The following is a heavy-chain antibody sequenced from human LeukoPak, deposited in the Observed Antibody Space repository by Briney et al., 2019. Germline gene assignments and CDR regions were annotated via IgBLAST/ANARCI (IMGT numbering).Heavy chain of an antibody. CDR3: ARGRVLNNDY. J-gene: IGHJ4*02. CDR2: IYTSGST. Sequence: PSETLSLTCTVSGGSISSGSYYWSWIRQPAGKGLEWIGRIYTSGSTNYNPSLKSRVTISVDTSKNQFSLKLSSVTAADTAVYYCARGRVLNNDYWGQGTLVTVSS. D-gene: IGHD3-10*01. V-gene: IGHV4-61*02. CDR1: GGSISSGSYY.